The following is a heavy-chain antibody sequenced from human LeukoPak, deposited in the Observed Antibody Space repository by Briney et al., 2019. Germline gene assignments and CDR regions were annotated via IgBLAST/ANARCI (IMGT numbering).Heavy chain of an antibody. CDR1: GYTFTSYY. CDR3: ARDLYCTNGVCYHFDY. CDR2: INPSGGST. J-gene: IGHJ4*02. Sequence: ASVKVSCKASGYTFTSYYMHWVRQAPGQGLEWMGIINPSGGSTSYAQKFQGRVTMTRDMSTSTVYMERSSLRSEDTAVYYCARDLYCTNGVCYHFDYWGQGTLVTVSS. D-gene: IGHD2-8*01. V-gene: IGHV1-46*01.